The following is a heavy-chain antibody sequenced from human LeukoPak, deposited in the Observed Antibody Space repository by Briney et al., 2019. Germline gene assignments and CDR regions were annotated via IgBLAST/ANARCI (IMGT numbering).Heavy chain of an antibody. V-gene: IGHV4-39*01. Sequence: PSETLSLTCTVSGGSISSSSYYWGWIRQPPGKGLEWIGSITHYNPSLKSRVTISVDTSKNQFSLKLSSVTAADTAVYYCARQSVEDDILTGFDYWGQGTLVTVSS. CDR2: IT. CDR1: GGSISSSSYY. CDR3: ARQSVEDDILTGFDY. J-gene: IGHJ4*02. D-gene: IGHD3-9*01.